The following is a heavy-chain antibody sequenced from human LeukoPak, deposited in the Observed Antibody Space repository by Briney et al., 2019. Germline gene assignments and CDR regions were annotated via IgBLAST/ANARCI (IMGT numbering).Heavy chain of an antibody. CDR3: ARGRRYYDFWSGSRYYYYGMDV. J-gene: IGHJ6*02. Sequence: GGSLRLSCAASGFTFSSYGMHWVRQAPGKGLEWVSYISSSGSTIYYADSVKGRFTISRDNAKNSLYLQMNSLRAEDTAVYYCARGRRYYDFWSGSRYYYYGMDVWGQGTTVTVSS. D-gene: IGHD3-3*01. CDR1: GFTFSSYG. V-gene: IGHV3-48*04. CDR2: ISSSGSTI.